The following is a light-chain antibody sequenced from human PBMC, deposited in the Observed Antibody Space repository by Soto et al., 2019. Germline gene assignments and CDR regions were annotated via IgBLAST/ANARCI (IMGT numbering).Light chain of an antibody. Sequence: EIVLTQSPATLSLFPGERATLSCRASLSVSSSLAWYQQKPGQAPRLLIYDASNRATGIPARFSGSGSGTAFTLTISSLEPEDFAVYYCQQRSNWPPLTFGGGTKVEIK. J-gene: IGKJ4*01. CDR2: DAS. V-gene: IGKV3-11*01. CDR1: LSVSSS. CDR3: QQRSNWPPLT.